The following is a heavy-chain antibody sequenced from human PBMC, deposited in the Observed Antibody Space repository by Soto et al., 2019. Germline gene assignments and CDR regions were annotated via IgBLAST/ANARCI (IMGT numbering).Heavy chain of an antibody. CDR3: AREPMVRAAHGFDI. Sequence: QVQLVQSGAEVKKPGASVKVSCKASGYTFTGHYMHWVRQAPGQGLEWMGWINPNSVGTNYAQKFQGRVTMTRDTSISTAYMELGRLRSDDTAVYYCAREPMVRAAHGFDIWGQGTMVTVSS. J-gene: IGHJ3*02. D-gene: IGHD3-10*01. CDR1: GYTFTGHY. V-gene: IGHV1-2*02. CDR2: INPNSVGT.